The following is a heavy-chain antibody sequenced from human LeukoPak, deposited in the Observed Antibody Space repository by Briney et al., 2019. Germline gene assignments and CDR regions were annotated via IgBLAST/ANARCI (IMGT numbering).Heavy chain of an antibody. V-gene: IGHV3-7*01. J-gene: IGHJ3*02. CDR3: ATTQYDYVWGSYLPFDI. D-gene: IGHD3-16*02. Sequence: SGGSLRLSCAASGFLFTRYWMSWVRQAPGKGLEWVANIKHDGSEEYYEDSVKGRFTVSKDNAKNSVYLQMNSLRAEDTAVYYCATTQYDYVWGSYLPFDIWGQGTMVTVSS. CDR1: GFLFTRYW. CDR2: IKHDGSEE.